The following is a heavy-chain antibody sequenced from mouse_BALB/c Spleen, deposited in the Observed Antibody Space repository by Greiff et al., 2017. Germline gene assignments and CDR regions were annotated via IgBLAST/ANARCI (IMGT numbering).Heavy chain of an antibody. CDR1: GYAFSSSW. CDR2: IYPGDGDT. J-gene: IGHJ4*01. Sequence: QVQLQQSGPELVKPGASVKISCKASGYAFSSSWMNWVKQRPGQGLEWIGRIYPGDGDTNYNGKFKGKATLTADKSSSTAYMQLSSLTSVDSAVYFCARWLPPYAMDYWGQGTSVTVSS. CDR3: ARWLPPYAMDY. D-gene: IGHD2-2*01. V-gene: IGHV1-82*01.